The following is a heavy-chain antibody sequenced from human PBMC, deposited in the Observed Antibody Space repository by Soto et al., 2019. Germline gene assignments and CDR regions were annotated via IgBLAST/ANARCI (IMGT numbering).Heavy chain of an antibody. CDR3: ARVTGDYVNYFDH. Sequence: GGSLRLSCAASGFTVSNSDLSWVRQAPGKGLEWVSVLYRGGSTYYAASVKGRFTISRHNSNNMLYLQMTSLRAEDTAVYFCARVTGDYVNYFDHWGQGTLVTVSS. CDR1: GFTVSNSD. D-gene: IGHD4-17*01. CDR2: LYRGGST. V-gene: IGHV3-53*04. J-gene: IGHJ4*02.